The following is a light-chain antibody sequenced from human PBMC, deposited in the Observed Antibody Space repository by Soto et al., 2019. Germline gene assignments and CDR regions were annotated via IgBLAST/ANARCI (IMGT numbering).Light chain of an antibody. Sequence: DIQMTQSPSSLSASVGDRVTITCRATQTIGTSLNWYQQRPGKAPNLLIYGTSSLQRGVPSRFSGSGSGIDFTLTISSLQPEDFATYFCQESHTFLWGTFGQGTKVEV. J-gene: IGKJ1*01. V-gene: IGKV1-39*01. CDR3: QESHTFLWGT. CDR2: GTS. CDR1: QTIGTS.